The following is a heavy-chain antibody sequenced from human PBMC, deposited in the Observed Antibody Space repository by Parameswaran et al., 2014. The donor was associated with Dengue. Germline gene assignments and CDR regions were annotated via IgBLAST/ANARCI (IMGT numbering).Heavy chain of an antibody. V-gene: IGHV3-23*01. CDR3: AKCGYGVGVPAAMFPDY. CDR2: ISGSGGST. D-gene: IGHD2-2*01. Sequence: RWIRQPPGRGWSGSQAISGSGGSTYYADSVKGRFTMSRDNSKNTLYLQMNSLRAEDTAVYYCAKCGYGVGVPAAMFPDYWGQGTLVTVSS. J-gene: IGHJ4*02.